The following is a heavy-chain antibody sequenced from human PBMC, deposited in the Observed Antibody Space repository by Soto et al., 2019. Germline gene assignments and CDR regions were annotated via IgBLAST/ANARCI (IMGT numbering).Heavy chain of an antibody. D-gene: IGHD3-10*01. CDR1: GYTFTGYG. J-gene: IGHJ4*02. Sequence: ASVKVSCKASGYTFTGYGFSWVRQAPGQGLEWMGWISAYNGNTKYAQKLQDRVTMTTDTFTSTAYMELRSLRYEDTAVYYCARDLDGSGSYYTDYWGQGTLVTVS. CDR2: ISAYNGNT. CDR3: ARDLDGSGSYYTDY. V-gene: IGHV1-18*01.